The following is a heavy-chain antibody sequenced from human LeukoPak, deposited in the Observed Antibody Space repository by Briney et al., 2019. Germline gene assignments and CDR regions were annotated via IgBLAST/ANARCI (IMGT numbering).Heavy chain of an antibody. Sequence: GGSLRLSCAASGFTFSDYYMSWIRQAPGKGLEWVSYISSSGSTIYYADSVKGRFTISRDNAKNSLYLQMNSLRAEDTAVYYCARVNSGKKKPYYYYYMDVWGKGTTVTVSS. CDR3: ARVNSGKKKPYYYYYMDV. D-gene: IGHD5-12*01. V-gene: IGHV3-11*04. J-gene: IGHJ6*03. CDR1: GFTFSDYY. CDR2: ISSSGSTI.